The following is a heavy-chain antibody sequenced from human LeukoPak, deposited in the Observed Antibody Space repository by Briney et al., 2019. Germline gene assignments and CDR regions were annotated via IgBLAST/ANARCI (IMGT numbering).Heavy chain of an antibody. J-gene: IGHJ5*02. CDR1: GYTFTGYY. CDR2: INPNSGDT. CDR3: ARNGLPENWFDP. V-gene: IGHV1-2*02. Sequence: ASLKVSCKASGYTFTGYYMHWVRQAPGQGLEWMGWINPNSGDTYYAQKFQGRVTMTRDTSISTAYMELSSLRSEDTAVYYCARNGLPENWFDPWGQGTLVTVSS.